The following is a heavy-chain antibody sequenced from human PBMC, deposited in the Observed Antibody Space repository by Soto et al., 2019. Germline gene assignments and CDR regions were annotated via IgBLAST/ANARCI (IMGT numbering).Heavy chain of an antibody. Sequence: TLSLTCTVSGGSISSGDYYGRWIRQPPGKGLEWIGYIYYSGSTYYNPSLKSRVTISVDTSKNQFSLKLRSVTAADTAVYYCARGVCSGGSCYRGFDPWGQGTLVTVSS. D-gene: IGHD2-15*01. CDR2: IYYSGST. CDR1: GGSISSGDYY. V-gene: IGHV4-30-4*01. CDR3: ARGVCSGGSCYRGFDP. J-gene: IGHJ5*02.